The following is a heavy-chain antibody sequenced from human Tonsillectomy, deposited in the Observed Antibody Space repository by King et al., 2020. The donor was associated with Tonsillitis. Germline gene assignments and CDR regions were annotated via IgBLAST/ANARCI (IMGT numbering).Heavy chain of an antibody. D-gene: IGHD3-10*01. CDR1: GFTFGTYS. CDR2: ISISGGTI. J-gene: IGHJ6*02. V-gene: IGHV3-48*01. CDR3: ARDGIFRGYYASGSYMDV. Sequence: QLVESGGGLVQPGGSLRLSCAASGFTFGTYSMNWVRQAPGKGLEWISYISISGGTIYYADSVKGRFTISRDNAKNSLYLQMNDLRAEDTALYYCARDGIFRGYYASGSYMDVWGQGTTVTVSS.